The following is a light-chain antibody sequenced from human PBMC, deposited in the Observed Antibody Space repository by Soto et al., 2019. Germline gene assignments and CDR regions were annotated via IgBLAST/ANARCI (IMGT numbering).Light chain of an antibody. CDR3: QKSYSTPRK. CDR1: QSIGTY. CDR2: AAS. V-gene: IGKV1-39*01. Sequence: DIQQTQSPSHLSASVGDRIAITSLASQSIGTYLNWYQKKPGKAPKVLIYAASNLQSGVPPRLSGSGSGTDFTLTIRSLQPEDFATDYCQKSYSTPRKCGQGNRGAIK. J-gene: IGKJ1*01.